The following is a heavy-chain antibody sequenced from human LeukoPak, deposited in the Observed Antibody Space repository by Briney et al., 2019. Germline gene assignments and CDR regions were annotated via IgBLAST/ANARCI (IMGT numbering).Heavy chain of an antibody. CDR3: ARGGGSSGYFPPLDFDY. Sequence: SETLSLTCTVSGGSISSYYWSWIRQPPGKGLEWIGYIYYSGSTNYNPSLKSRVTISVDTSKNQFSLKLSSMTAADTAVYYCARGGGSSGYFPPLDFDYWGQGTLVTVSS. CDR2: IYYSGST. J-gene: IGHJ4*02. D-gene: IGHD3-22*01. CDR1: GGSISSYY. V-gene: IGHV4-59*01.